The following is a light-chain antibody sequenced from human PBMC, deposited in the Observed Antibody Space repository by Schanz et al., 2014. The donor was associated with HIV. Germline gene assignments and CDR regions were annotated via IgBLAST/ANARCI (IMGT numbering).Light chain of an antibody. J-gene: IGLJ3*02. V-gene: IGLV2-14*03. Sequence: QSALTQPASVSGTPGQSITISCTGSSSDVGGYNYVSWYQQHPDKAPKLMIYDVSDRPSGVPARFSGSKSGSSASLAISGLQAEDEADYFCQSFDSSLNGVVFGGGTKLTVL. CDR2: DVS. CDR3: QSFDSSLNGVV. CDR1: SSDVGGYNY.